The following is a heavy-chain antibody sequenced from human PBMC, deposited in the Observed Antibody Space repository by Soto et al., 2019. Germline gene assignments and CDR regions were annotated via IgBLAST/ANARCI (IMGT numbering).Heavy chain of an antibody. CDR1: GFTFSSYA. CDR3: ARGDPYCSITSCYGPGAHWFDP. J-gene: IGHJ5*02. V-gene: IGHV3-30-3*01. Sequence: QVQLVESGGGVVQPGRSLRLSCAASGFTFSSYAMHWVRQAPGKGLEWVAVISYDGSNKYYADSVKGRFTISRDNSKNTLYLQMNSLRAEDTAVYYCARGDPYCSITSCYGPGAHWFDPWGQGTLVTVSS. D-gene: IGHD2-2*01. CDR2: ISYDGSNK.